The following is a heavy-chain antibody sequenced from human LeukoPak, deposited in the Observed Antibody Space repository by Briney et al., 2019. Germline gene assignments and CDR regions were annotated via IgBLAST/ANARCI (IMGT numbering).Heavy chain of an antibody. V-gene: IGHV4-39*07. J-gene: IGHJ4*02. CDR2: IYYSGST. CDR1: GGSISSSGLH. Sequence: PSETLSLTCTVSGGSISSSGLHWGWIRQPPGKGLEWIGSIYYSGSTYYNPSLKSRVTISVDTSKNQFSLKLSSVTAADTAVYYCAGSYGSGSYYGYFDYWGQGTLVTVSS. CDR3: AGSYGSGSYYGYFDY. D-gene: IGHD3-10*01.